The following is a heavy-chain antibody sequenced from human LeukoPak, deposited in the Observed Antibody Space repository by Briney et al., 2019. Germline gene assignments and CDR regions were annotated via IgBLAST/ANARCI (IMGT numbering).Heavy chain of an antibody. J-gene: IGHJ4*02. CDR2: IYYSGST. CDR1: GGSISSSSYY. Sequence: PSETLSLTCTVSGGSISSSSYYWGWIRQPPGKGLEWIGYIYYSGSTNYNPSLKSRVTISVDTSKNQFSLKLTSLTAADTAVYYCAKGGKGFPLGLRFDSWGQGTLVSVSS. V-gene: IGHV4-61*05. D-gene: IGHD2-21*01. CDR3: AKGGKGFPLGLRFDS.